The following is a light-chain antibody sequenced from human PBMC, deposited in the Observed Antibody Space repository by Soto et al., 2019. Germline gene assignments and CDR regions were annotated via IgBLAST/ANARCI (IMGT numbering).Light chain of an antibody. CDR3: QQYNSYSLT. V-gene: IGKV1-5*01. Sequence: DILMTQSPSTLSASVGDRVTITCRASQSISSWLAWYQQKPGKAPNLLIYDASSLESGVPSRFSGSGSGTEFTLTISSLQPDDFATYYCQQYNSYSLTFGGGTKVEIK. CDR1: QSISSW. J-gene: IGKJ4*01. CDR2: DAS.